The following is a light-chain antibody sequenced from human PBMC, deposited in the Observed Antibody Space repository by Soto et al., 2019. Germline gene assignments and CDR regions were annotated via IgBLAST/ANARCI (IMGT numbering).Light chain of an antibody. J-gene: IGKJ1*01. CDR1: QSVRSN. CDR3: QQYKNWS. CDR2: GAS. Sequence: IVVTQSPATLSVSPGERATLSCRASQSVRSNLAWYQQKPGQAPRLLIYGASTRATGIPARFSGSGSGTEFTLTISSLQSEDFAVYYCQQYKNWSFGQGTKVDI. V-gene: IGKV3-15*01.